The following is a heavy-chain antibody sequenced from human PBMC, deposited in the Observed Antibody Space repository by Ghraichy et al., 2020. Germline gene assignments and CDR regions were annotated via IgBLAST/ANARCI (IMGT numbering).Heavy chain of an antibody. CDR2: ISSSSSYI. V-gene: IGHV3-21*01. J-gene: IGHJ6*02. D-gene: IGHD2-2*01. CDR1: GFTFSSYS. Sequence: GGSLRLSCAASGFTFSSYSMNWVRQAPGKGLEWVSSISSSSSYIYYADSVKGRFTISRDNAKNLLYLQMNSLRAEDTAVYYCARDIVVVPAARGNRYGMDVWGQGTTVTVSS. CDR3: ARDIVVVPAARGNRYGMDV.